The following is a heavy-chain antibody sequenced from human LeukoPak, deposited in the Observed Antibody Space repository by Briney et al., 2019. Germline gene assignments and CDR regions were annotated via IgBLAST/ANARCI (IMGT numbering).Heavy chain of an antibody. CDR1: GFTFSSYE. CDR2: ISSSDSTI. D-gene: IGHD3-22*01. V-gene: IGHV3-48*03. J-gene: IGHJ3*02. CDR3: AREGNYYDSSGYYSGALDI. Sequence: PGGSLRLSCAASGFTFSSYEMHWVRQAPGKGLEWVSYISSSDSTIYYADSVKGRFTISRDNAKNSLYLQMNSLRAEDTAVYYCAREGNYYDSSGYYSGALDIWGQGTMVTVSS.